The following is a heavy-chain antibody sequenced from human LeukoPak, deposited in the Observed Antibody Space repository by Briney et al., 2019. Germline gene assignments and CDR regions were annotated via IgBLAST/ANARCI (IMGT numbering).Heavy chain of an antibody. V-gene: IGHV4-30-2*01. J-gene: IGHJ3*02. CDR2: IYHSGST. Sequence: SGTLSLTCAVSGGSISSGGYSWSWIRQPPGKGLEWVGYIYHSGSTYYNPSLKSRVTISVDRSKNQFSLKLSSVTAADTAVYYCARDSPQLDAFDIWGQGTMVTVSS. CDR3: ARDSPQLDAFDI. CDR1: GGSISSGGYS.